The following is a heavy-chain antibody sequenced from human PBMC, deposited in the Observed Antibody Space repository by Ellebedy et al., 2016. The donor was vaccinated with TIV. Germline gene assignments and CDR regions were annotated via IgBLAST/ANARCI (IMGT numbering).Heavy chain of an antibody. CDR1: GFTFSSYA. D-gene: IGHD3-10*01. J-gene: IGHJ4*02. CDR2: ISGSGGST. CDR3: AKDPGAVRGVFFDY. Sequence: GESLKISXAASGFTFSSYAMSWVRQAPGKGLEWVSAISGSGGSTYYADSVKGRFTISRDNSKNTLYLQMNSLRAEDTAVYYCAKDPGAVRGVFFDYWGQGTLVTVSS. V-gene: IGHV3-23*01.